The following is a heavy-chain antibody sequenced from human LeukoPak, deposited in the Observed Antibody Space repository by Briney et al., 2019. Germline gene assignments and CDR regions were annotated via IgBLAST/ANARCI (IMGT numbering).Heavy chain of an antibody. D-gene: IGHD3-16*02. J-gene: IGHJ4*02. V-gene: IGHV7-4-1*02. CDR1: GYTLTSDG. CDR3: ARAFQSLGGLSLPDY. CDR2: INTNTGNP. Sequence: ASVKVSCKASGYTLTSDGMNWVRQAPGQGLQWMGWINTNTGNPTYAQGFTGRFVFSLDTSVSTTYLQISSLKAEDTAVYFCARAFQSLGGLSLPDYWGQGTLVTVSS.